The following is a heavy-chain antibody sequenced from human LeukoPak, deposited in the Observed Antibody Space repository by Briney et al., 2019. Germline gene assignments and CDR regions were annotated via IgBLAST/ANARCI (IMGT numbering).Heavy chain of an antibody. J-gene: IGHJ4*02. V-gene: IGHV1-18*01. CDR3: ARDYYDSSGYAYYFDY. D-gene: IGHD3-22*01. CDR1: GYTFTSYG. CDR2: ISAYNGKT. Sequence: ASVKVSCKASGYTFTSYGISWVRQAPGQGLEWMGWISAYNGKTNYAQKLQGRVTMTTDTSTSTAYMELRSLRSDDTAVYYCARDYYDSSGYAYYFDYWGQGTLVTVSS.